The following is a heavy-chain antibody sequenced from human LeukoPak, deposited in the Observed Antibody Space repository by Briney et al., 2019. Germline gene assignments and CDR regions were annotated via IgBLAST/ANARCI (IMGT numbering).Heavy chain of an antibody. D-gene: IGHD6-13*01. J-gene: IGHJ4*02. CDR2: INPSGGST. Sequence: APVKVSCKASGYTFTSYYMHWVRQAPGQGLEWMGIINPSGGSTIYAQKFQGRVTMTRDTSTSTVYMELSSLRSEDTAVYYCARVRIAAALDYWGQGTLVTVSS. V-gene: IGHV1-46*01. CDR1: GYTFTSYY. CDR3: ARVRIAAALDY.